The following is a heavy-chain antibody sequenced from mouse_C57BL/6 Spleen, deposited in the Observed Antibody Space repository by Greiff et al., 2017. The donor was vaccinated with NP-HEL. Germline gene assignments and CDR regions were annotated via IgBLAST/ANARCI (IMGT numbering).Heavy chain of an antibody. J-gene: IGHJ2*01. D-gene: IGHD2-5*01. CDR2: IYPGDGDT. CDR1: GYAFSSSW. Sequence: VKLMESGPELVKPGASVKISCKASGYAFSSSWMNWVKQRPGKGLEWIGRIYPGDGDTNYNGKFKGKATLTADKSSSTAYMQLSSLTSEDSAVYFCAFGSSNYDYWGQGTTLTVSS. CDR3: AFGSSNYDY. V-gene: IGHV1-82*01.